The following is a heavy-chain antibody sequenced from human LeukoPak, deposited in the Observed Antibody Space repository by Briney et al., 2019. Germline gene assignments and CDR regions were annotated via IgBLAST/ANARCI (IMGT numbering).Heavy chain of an antibody. V-gene: IGHV4-4*07. CDR1: GGSISSYY. J-gene: IGHJ5*02. CDR3: ARESSGWYYNWFDP. Sequence: SETLSLTCTVSGGSISSYYWSWIRQPAGKGLEWIGRIYTSGSTNYNPSLKSRVTISVDTSKNQFSLKLSSVTTADTAVYYCARESSGWYYNWFDPWGQGTLVTVSS. CDR2: IYTSGST. D-gene: IGHD6-19*01.